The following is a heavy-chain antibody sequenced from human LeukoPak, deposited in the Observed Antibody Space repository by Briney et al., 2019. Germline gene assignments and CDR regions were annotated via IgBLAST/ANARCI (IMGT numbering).Heavy chain of an antibody. Sequence: PSETLSLTCTVSGGSFSSGSYYWSWLRQPPGKGLEWIGYIYYSGSTNYNPSLKSRVTISVDTSKNQFSLKLSSVTAADTAVYYCARVEDYYDSSGYSHWGQGTLVTVSS. D-gene: IGHD3-22*01. CDR2: IYYSGST. CDR1: GGSFSSGSYY. CDR3: ARVEDYYDSSGYSH. J-gene: IGHJ4*02. V-gene: IGHV4-61*01.